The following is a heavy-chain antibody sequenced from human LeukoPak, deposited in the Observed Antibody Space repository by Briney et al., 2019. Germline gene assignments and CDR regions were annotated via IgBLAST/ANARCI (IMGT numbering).Heavy chain of an antibody. CDR1: GFTVSSNY. D-gene: IGHD2-15*01. J-gene: IGHJ1*01. V-gene: IGHV3-66*01. Sequence: GGSLRLSCAASGFTVSSNYMSWVHQAPGKGLEWVSVIYSGGSTYYADSVKGRFTISRDNSKNTLYLQMNSLRAEDTAVYYCAKIQGYCSGGSCYSMEYFQHWGQGTLVTVSS. CDR2: IYSGGST. CDR3: AKIQGYCSGGSCYSMEYFQH.